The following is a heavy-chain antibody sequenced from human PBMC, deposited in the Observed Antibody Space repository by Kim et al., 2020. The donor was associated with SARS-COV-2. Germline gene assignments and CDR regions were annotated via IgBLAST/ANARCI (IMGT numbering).Heavy chain of an antibody. CDR3: ARDHGGNTGDY. Sequence: KYHADAVKGRFTISRDNSKNTLYLQMNSLRAEDTAVYYCARDHGGNTGDYWGQGTLVTVSS. CDR2: K. J-gene: IGHJ4*02. V-gene: IGHV3-33*01. D-gene: IGHD2-15*01.